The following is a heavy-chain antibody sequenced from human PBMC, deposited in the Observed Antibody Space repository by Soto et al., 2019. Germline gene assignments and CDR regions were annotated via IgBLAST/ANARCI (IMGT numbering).Heavy chain of an antibody. V-gene: IGHV4-59*01. CDR2: IYYSGST. J-gene: IGHJ4*02. Sequence: SETLSLSCTVSGGSISSYYWSWIRQSPGKGLEWIGYIYYSGSTKYNPSLKSRVTISVDTSKNQFSLKLSSVTAADTAVYYCARGRGDTAMAWYYWGQGTLVTVSS. CDR1: GGSISSYY. CDR3: ARGRGDTAMAWYY. D-gene: IGHD5-18*01.